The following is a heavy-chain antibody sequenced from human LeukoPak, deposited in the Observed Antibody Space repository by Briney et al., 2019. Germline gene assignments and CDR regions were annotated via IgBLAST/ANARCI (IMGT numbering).Heavy chain of an antibody. J-gene: IGHJ6*03. CDR3: ARGALCTNGVCLTHYYYYYYMDV. CDR1: GLTFSSTN. D-gene: IGHD2-8*01. Sequence: KPGGSLRLSCAASGLTFSSTNMNWVRQAPGKGLEWISSITNSGTYIYYADSVKGRFTVSRDNAKNSLYLQMNSLRAEDTAVYYCARGALCTNGVCLTHYYYYYYMDVWGKGTTVTVSS. CDR2: ITNSGTYI. V-gene: IGHV3-21*01.